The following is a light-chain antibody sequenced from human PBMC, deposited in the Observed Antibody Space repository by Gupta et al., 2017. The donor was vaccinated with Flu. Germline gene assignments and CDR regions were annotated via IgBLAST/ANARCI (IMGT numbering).Light chain of an antibody. Sequence: SYALTQPPSLSVSPGQTARITCSGDAFPRKYAYWYQQKSGQAPVLVIYEDSKRPSGIPERFSGSSSGTMATLTISGAQVEDEADYYCDATDGSGNQGVFGGGTKLTVL. CDR1: AFPRKY. CDR3: DATDGSGNQGV. J-gene: IGLJ3*02. CDR2: EDS. V-gene: IGLV3-10*01.